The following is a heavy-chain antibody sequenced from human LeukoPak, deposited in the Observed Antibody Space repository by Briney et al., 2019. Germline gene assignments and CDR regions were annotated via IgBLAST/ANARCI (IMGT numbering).Heavy chain of an antibody. V-gene: IGHV3-33*01. D-gene: IGHD2-2*01. CDR1: GFTFSSYG. J-gene: IGHJ4*02. Sequence: GRSLRLSCAASGFTFSSYGMHWVRQAPGKGLEWVAVIWYDGSNKYYADSVKGRFTISRDNSKNTLYLQMNSLRAEDTAVYYCARDGEYQPLAPPLDYWGQGTLVTVSS. CDR3: ARDGEYQPLAPPLDY. CDR2: IWYDGSNK.